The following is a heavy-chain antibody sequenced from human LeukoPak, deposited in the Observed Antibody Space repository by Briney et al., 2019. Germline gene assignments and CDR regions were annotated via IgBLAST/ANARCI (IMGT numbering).Heavy chain of an antibody. J-gene: IGHJ5*02. Sequence: NASETLSLTCTVSGGSVSSSSSYWGWIRQPPGKGLEWIGSAYFTGSTNYNPSLKTRVTISLDTSRNQFSLKLSSVTAADTAVYYCARGSGITMVRGVIINWFDPWGQGTLVTVSS. CDR2: AYFTGST. CDR3: ARGSGITMVRGVIINWFDP. D-gene: IGHD3-10*01. V-gene: IGHV4-39*01. CDR1: GGSVSSSSSY.